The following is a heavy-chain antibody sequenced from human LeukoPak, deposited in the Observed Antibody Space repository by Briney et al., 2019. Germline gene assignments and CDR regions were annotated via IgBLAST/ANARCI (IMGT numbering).Heavy chain of an antibody. CDR2: FDPEDGET. V-gene: IGHV1-24*01. Sequence: ASVKVSCKVSGYTLTELSMHWVRQAPGKGLEWMGGFDPEDGETIYAQKFQGRVTMTEDTSTDTAYMELSSLRSEDTAVYYCAGELQDCSSTSCRSSNWSDPWGQGTLVTVSS. CDR1: GYTLTELS. CDR3: AGELQDCSSTSCRSSNWSDP. J-gene: IGHJ5*02. D-gene: IGHD2-2*01.